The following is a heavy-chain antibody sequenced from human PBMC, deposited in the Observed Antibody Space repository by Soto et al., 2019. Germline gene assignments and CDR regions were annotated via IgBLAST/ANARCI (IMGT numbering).Heavy chain of an antibody. CDR3: ARSIVVVVAATHADY. CDR1: GYTFTSYG. V-gene: IGHV1-18*01. CDR2: ISAYNGST. J-gene: IGHJ4*02. Sequence: ASVKVSCKASGYTFTSYGISWVRQAPGQGLEWMGWISAYNGSTNYAQKLQGRVTMTTDTSTSTAYMELRSLRSDDTAVYYRARSIVVVVAATHADYWGQGTLVTVSS. D-gene: IGHD2-15*01.